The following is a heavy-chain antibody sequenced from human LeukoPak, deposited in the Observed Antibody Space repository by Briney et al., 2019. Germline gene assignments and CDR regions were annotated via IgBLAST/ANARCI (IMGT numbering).Heavy chain of an antibody. D-gene: IGHD6-13*01. CDR3: AKGIAAPGFDP. V-gene: IGHV3-23*01. J-gene: IGHJ5*02. CDR1: GFTFSSYA. Sequence: GGSLRLSCAASGFTFSSYAISWVRQAPGKGLEWVSAISGSGGSTYYAGSVKGRLTISRDNSKNTLYLQMHRLRAEDTAVYYCAKGIAAPGFDPWRQRPLVSVSS. CDR2: ISGSGGST.